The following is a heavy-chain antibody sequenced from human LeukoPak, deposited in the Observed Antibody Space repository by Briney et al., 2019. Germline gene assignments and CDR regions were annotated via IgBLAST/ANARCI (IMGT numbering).Heavy chain of an antibody. D-gene: IGHD3-10*01. J-gene: IGHJ1*01. CDR1: GYISTNYA. Sequence: ASVKVSCKTSGYISTNYAIHWVRQAPGQRLEWMGWINIGNSDTKYSQKFQGRVSITRDTSASTAYMELSSLRSEDTAVYYCAGSNYFQHWGQGTLVTVSS. V-gene: IGHV1-3*04. CDR3: AGSNYFQH. CDR2: INIGNSDT.